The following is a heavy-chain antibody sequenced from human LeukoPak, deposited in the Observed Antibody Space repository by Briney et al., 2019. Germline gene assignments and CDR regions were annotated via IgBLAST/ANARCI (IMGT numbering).Heavy chain of an antibody. V-gene: IGHV4-59*01. CDR3: ATQIAVAGPEGYFQH. Sequence: SETLSLTCTVSGGSISSYYWSWIRQPPGKGLEWIGYIYYSGSTNYNPSLKSRVTISVDTSKNQFSLKLSSVTAADTAVYYCATQIAVAGPEGYFQHWGQGTLVTVSS. J-gene: IGHJ1*01. CDR1: GGSISSYY. CDR2: IYYSGST. D-gene: IGHD6-19*01.